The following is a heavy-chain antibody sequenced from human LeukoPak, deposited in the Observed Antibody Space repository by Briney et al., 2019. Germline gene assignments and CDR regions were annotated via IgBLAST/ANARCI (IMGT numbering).Heavy chain of an antibody. CDR3: ATQYSGDTRSYRLDV. Sequence: GASVKVSCKASGYTFTGYYMHWVRQAPGQGLEWMGRIRGFNGDTNYAQKFQGRVTMTIDTSTSSAYMELRSLRSDDTAVYYCATQYSGDTRSYRLDVWGQGTTVSVS. D-gene: IGHD4-17*01. J-gene: IGHJ6*02. CDR2: IRGFNGDT. CDR1: GYTFTGYY. V-gene: IGHV1-18*04.